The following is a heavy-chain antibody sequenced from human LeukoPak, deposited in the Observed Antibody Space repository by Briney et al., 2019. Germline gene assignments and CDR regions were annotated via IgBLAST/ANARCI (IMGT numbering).Heavy chain of an antibody. Sequence: ASVRVSCKASLGTFSSSGISGVRQAPGQGLVRMGWISAYNGNTNYAQKLQGRVTMTTDTSTSTAYMELRSLRSDDTAVYYCARGSGSYYNSDYWGQGTLVTVSS. D-gene: IGHD3-10*01. CDR3: ARGSGSYYNSDY. CDR2: ISAYNGNT. CDR1: LGTFSSSG. V-gene: IGHV1-18*01. J-gene: IGHJ4*02.